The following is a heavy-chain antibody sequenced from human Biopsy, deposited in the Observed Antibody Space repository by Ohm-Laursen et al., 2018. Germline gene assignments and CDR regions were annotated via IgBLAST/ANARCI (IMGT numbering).Heavy chain of an antibody. J-gene: IGHJ6*02. Sequence: TQTLTLTCSFSGFSLSARGMCVSWIHQAPGKALEWLAHVDWDDYKDYSASLQTKLSISKDTSNDQVVLTVNNVDPADTATYYCARTPILIVSAGLVYRHRRHLQGMDVWGQGIAVTVS. D-gene: IGHD6-13*01. CDR2: VDWDDYK. V-gene: IGHV2-70*12. CDR3: ARTPILIVSAGLVYRHRRHLQGMDV. CDR1: GFSLSARGMC.